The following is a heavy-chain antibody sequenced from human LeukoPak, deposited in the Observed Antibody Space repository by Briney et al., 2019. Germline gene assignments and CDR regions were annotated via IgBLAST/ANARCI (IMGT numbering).Heavy chain of an antibody. J-gene: IGHJ3*02. CDR1: GGSISSTNYY. CDR2: IYYSGRT. CDR3: ARVYDFWSGYSFGAFNI. D-gene: IGHD3-3*01. Sequence: SETLSLTCTVSGGSISSTNYYWSWLRQPPGKGLEWIGYIYYSGRTYYNPSLKSRVSISVDTSKNQFSLKLSSVTAADTAVYYCARVYDFWSGYSFGAFNIWGQGTMVTVSS. V-gene: IGHV4-30-4*01.